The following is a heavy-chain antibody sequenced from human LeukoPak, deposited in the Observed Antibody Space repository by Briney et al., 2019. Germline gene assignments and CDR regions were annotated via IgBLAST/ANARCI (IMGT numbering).Heavy chain of an antibody. V-gene: IGHV3-74*01. Sequence: GGSLTPSCAPSGLTFSSVWTHGVRQAPGKGLVWVSCINSDGSSTAYADSVKGRFTISRDNAKNTLYLQMNSLRAEDTAVYYCARALGSPLDYWGQGTLVTVSS. J-gene: IGHJ4*02. CDR3: ARALGSPLDY. D-gene: IGHD1-26*01. CDR1: GLTFSSVW. CDR2: INSDGSST.